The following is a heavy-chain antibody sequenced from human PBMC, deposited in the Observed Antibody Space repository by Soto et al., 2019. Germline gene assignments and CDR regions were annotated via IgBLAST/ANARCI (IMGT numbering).Heavy chain of an antibody. J-gene: IGHJ4*02. V-gene: IGHV3-11*06. CDR2: ISSSAT. Sequence: PGGSLRLSCAASGFSFSDYYMTWVRQAPGKGLEWVSYISSSATYTSYADSVKGRFTISRDNPKKSLYLQMNSLRVDDTAVYYCARRAFEGPIDVWGQGTLVTVSS. CDR1: GFSFSDYY. D-gene: IGHD3-9*01. CDR3: ARRAFEGPIDV.